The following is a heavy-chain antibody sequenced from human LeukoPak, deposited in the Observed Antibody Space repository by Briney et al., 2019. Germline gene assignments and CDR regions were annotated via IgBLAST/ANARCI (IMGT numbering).Heavy chain of an antibody. CDR3: AKPAYKVDPWFDP. Sequence: PGGSLRLSCAASGFTFSNYAMSWVRQAPGKGLEWVSAISDSGGPTYYADSVKGRFTISRGNSKNTLYLQMNSLRAEDTAVYYCAKPAYKVDPWFDPWGQGTLVTVSS. CDR2: ISDSGGPT. V-gene: IGHV3-23*01. D-gene: IGHD5-12*01. J-gene: IGHJ5*02. CDR1: GFTFSNYA.